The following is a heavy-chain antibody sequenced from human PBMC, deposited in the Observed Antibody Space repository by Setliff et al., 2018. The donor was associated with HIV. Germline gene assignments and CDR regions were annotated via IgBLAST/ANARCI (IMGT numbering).Heavy chain of an antibody. CDR2: IHPTGHI. J-gene: IGHJ4*02. CDR1: GGSLSSYY. V-gene: IGHV4-34*01. D-gene: IGHD6-19*01. Sequence: SETLSLTCVASGGSLSSYYWNWIRQTPGKGLEWIGEIHPTGHINYNPSYKSRVTVSLDTPKIQFSLKLNSVTAADTGVYYCAAFDSGRDVWGQGTLVTVSS. CDR3: AAFDSGRDV.